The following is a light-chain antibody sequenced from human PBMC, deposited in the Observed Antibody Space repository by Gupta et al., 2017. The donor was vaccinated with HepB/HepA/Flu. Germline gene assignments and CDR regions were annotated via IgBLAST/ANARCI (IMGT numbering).Light chain of an antibody. Sequence: EIVLTQSPATLSLSPGERATLSCRASQSVSSYLAWYQQKPGQAPRLLIYDASNRATGIPARFSGSGSGTDFTLTISSLEPEDFAVYYCQRWGFFGGGTKVEIK. J-gene: IGKJ4*01. V-gene: IGKV3-11*01. CDR2: DAS. CDR1: QSVSSY. CDR3: QRWGF.